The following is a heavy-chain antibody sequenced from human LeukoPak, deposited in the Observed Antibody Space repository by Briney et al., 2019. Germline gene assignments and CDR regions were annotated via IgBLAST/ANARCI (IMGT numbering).Heavy chain of an antibody. CDR3: ARDGWSTIFGEVITFDY. V-gene: IGHV3-48*01. CDR1: GFTFSSYS. D-gene: IGHD3-3*01. J-gene: IGHJ4*02. CDR2: ISSSSSTI. Sequence: GGSLRLSCAASGFTFSSYSMNWVRQAPGKGLEWVSYISSSSSTIYYADSVKGRFTISRDNAKNSLYLQMNSLRAEDTAVYYCARDGWSTIFGEVITFDYWGQGTLVTVSS.